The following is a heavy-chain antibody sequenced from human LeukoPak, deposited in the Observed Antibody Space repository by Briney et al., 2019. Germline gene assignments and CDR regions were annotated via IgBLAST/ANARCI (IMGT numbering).Heavy chain of an antibody. J-gene: IGHJ4*02. Sequence: PGGSLRLSCAASGFTVSSNHMNWVRQAPGKGLEWVSIIYYGGNTYYADSVKGRFTISRDNSKNTLYLEINNLRAEDTAVCYCAALSGVGVKIGFDYWGQGSLVIVSS. V-gene: IGHV3-66*01. CDR1: GFTVSSNH. CDR3: AALSGVGVKIGFDY. CDR2: IYYGGNT. D-gene: IGHD1-26*01.